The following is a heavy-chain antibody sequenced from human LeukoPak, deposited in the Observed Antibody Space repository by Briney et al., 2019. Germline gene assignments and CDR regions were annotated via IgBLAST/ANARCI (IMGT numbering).Heavy chain of an antibody. D-gene: IGHD1-1*01. J-gene: IGHJ4*02. Sequence: KPSETLSLTCAVYGGSFSGYYWSWIRQPPGKGLEWIGEINHSGSTNYNPSLKSRVTISVDTSKNQFSLKLSSVTAADTAVYYCARAGGYSYLDYWGQGTLVTVSS. CDR3: ARAGGYSYLDY. V-gene: IGHV4-34*01. CDR2: INHSGST. CDR1: GGSFSGYY.